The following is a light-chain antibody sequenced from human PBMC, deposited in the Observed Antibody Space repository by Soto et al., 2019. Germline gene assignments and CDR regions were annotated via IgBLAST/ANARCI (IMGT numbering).Light chain of an antibody. Sequence: IVMTQSPSTLSVSPGEGVTLSCRASQSVRSHLARYQQKPGQPPRLLIYGASTRATGIPARFSGSGFGTEFTLTISSPHSEDFAVYYCQQYKNWPLFGQGTRLEIK. CDR1: QSVRSH. CDR2: GAS. CDR3: QQYKNWPL. V-gene: IGKV3-15*01. J-gene: IGKJ5*01.